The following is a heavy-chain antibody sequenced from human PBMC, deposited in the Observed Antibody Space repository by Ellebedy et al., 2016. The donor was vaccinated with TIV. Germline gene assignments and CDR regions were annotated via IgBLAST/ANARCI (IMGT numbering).Heavy chain of an antibody. Sequence: SETLSLTCSVSGGSMSSSYWSWIRQSPDKGLEWVGHIFSSGNTDYNPSLKSRVTISLDTSKNQFSLKVNSVTAADTAVYYCARTNAFDIWGRGTMVTVSS. V-gene: IGHV4-59*01. J-gene: IGHJ3*02. CDR2: IFSSGNT. CDR3: ARTNAFDI. CDR1: GGSMSSSY.